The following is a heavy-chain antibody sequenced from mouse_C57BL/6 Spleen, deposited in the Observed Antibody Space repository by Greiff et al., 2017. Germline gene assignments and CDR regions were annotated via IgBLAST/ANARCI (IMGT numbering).Heavy chain of an antibody. Sequence: QVQLQQPGAELVKPGASVKLSCKASGYTFTSYWMHWVKQRPGQGLEWIGMIHPNSGSTNYNEKFKSKATLTVDKSSSTAYMQLSSRTSEDSAVYYSARWRDYDGSWFAYWGQGTLVTVSA. CDR2: IHPNSGST. CDR3: ARWRDYDGSWFAY. CDR1: GYTFTSYW. D-gene: IGHD2-4*01. V-gene: IGHV1-64*01. J-gene: IGHJ3*01.